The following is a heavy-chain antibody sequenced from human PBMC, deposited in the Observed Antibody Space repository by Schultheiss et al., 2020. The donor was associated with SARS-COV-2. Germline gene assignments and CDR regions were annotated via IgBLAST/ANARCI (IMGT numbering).Heavy chain of an antibody. CDR3: ARAKYYYDSSGYYWDYYYYYGMDV. Sequence: ASVKVSCKASGYTFTGYYMHWVRQAPGQGLEWMGIINPSGGSTSYAQKFQGRVTMTTDTSTSTAYMELRSLRSEDTAVYYCARAKYYYDSSGYYWDYYYYYGMDVWGQGTTVTVSS. V-gene: IGHV1-46*01. D-gene: IGHD3-22*01. CDR2: INPSGGST. J-gene: IGHJ6*02. CDR1: GYTFTGYY.